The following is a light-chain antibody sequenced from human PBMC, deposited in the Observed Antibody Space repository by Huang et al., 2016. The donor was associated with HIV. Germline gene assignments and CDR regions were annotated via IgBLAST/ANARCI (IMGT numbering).Light chain of an antibody. Sequence: EIVLTQSPATLSLSPGKRATLSCRASQSVNSYLAWYQQKPGQAPRLLISDASNRATGIPARFSGSGSGTDFTLTISNVQSEDFAVYYCQQRSAWPLTFGGGTKVEI. CDR3: QQRSAWPLT. CDR2: DAS. CDR1: QSVNSY. V-gene: IGKV3-11*01. J-gene: IGKJ4*01.